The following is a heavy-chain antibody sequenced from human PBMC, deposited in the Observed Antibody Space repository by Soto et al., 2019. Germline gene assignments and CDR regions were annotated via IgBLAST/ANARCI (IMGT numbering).Heavy chain of an antibody. CDR1: GFTFGDYA. J-gene: IGHJ6*02. V-gene: IGHV3-49*03. D-gene: IGHD3-3*01. CDR2: IRSKAYGGTT. CDR3: TRDVTHPYYDFWSGYYGDYYGMDV. Sequence: PGGSLRLSCTASGFTFGDYAMSWFRQAPGKGLEWVGFIRSKAYGGTTEYAASVKGRFTISRDDSKSIAYLQMNSLKTEDTAVYYCTRDVTHPYYDFWSGYYGDYYGMDVWGQGTTVTVSS.